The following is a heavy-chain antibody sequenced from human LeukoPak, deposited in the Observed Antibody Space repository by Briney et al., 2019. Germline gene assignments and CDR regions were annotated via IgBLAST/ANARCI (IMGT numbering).Heavy chain of an antibody. CDR1: GFTFSSYA. J-gene: IGHJ4*02. CDR2: ISGSGGST. V-gene: IGHV3-23*01. D-gene: IGHD3-10*01. Sequence: GGSLRLSCAASGFTFSSYAMSWVRQAPGKGLEWVSAISGSGGSTYYADSVKGRFTISRGNSKNTLYLQMNSLRAEDTAVYYCAKAPVRGVTTRGYYFDYWGQGTLVTVSS. CDR3: AKAPVRGVTTRGYYFDY.